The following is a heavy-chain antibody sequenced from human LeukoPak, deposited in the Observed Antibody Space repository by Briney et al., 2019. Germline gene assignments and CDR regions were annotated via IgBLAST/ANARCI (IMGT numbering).Heavy chain of an antibody. CDR2: ISAYNGNT. J-gene: IGHJ6*03. V-gene: IGHV1-18*01. CDR3: ARVKAIGLRSFSYYYMDV. D-gene: IGHD3/OR15-3a*01. Sequence: GASVKVSCKASGYTFTSYGIGWVRQAPGQGLEWMGWISAYNGNTNYAQKLQGRVTMTTDTSTSTAYMELRSLRSDDTAVYYCARVKAIGLRSFSYYYMDVWGKGTTVTVSS. CDR1: GYTFTSYG.